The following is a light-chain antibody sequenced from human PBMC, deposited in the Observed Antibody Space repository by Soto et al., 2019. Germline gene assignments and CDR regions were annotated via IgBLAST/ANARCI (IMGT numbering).Light chain of an antibody. CDR2: RAS. CDR1: QSXGGN. V-gene: IGKV3-15*01. J-gene: IGKJ1*01. CDR3: QHHSDWFSWS. Sequence: EIVMTQSPATLAVSPGDTATLSCRASQSXGGNLAWYQQKPGQAPRLLIFRASSRATGVPARFSGSGSGTDFTLTISSLEPEDFAVYYCQHHSDWFSWSFGQGTKVDIK.